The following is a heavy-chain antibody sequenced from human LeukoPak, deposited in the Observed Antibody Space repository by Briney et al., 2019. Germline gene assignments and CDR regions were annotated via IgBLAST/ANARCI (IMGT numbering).Heavy chain of an antibody. CDR2: ISGSGGST. V-gene: IGHV3-23*01. CDR1: GFTFSSYA. Sequence: PGGSLRLSCAASGFTFSSYAMSWVRQAPGKGLEWVSAISGSGGSTYYADSVKGRFTISRDNSKNTLYLQMNSLRTEDTAVYYCTTEPRDYGDYELVDYWGQGTLVTVSS. D-gene: IGHD4-17*01. CDR3: TTEPRDYGDYELVDY. J-gene: IGHJ4*02.